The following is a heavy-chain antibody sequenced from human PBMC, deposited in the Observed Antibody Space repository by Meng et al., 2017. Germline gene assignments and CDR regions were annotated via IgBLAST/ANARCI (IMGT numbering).Heavy chain of an antibody. D-gene: IGHD3-10*01. Sequence: QVQVVQSGLALKKPGASVKGSCKASGYTFTSYAMNWVRQAPGQGCEWMGWINTNTGNPTYAQGFTGRFVFSLDTSVSTAYLQISSLKAEATAVYYCARDAGITMVRGVIIGYWGQGTLVTVSS. V-gene: IGHV7-4-1*02. CDR2: INTNTGNP. CDR1: GYTFTSYA. J-gene: IGHJ4*02. CDR3: ARDAGITMVRGVIIGY.